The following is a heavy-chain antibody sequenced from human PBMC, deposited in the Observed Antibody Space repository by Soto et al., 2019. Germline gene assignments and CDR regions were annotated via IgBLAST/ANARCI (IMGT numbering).Heavy chain of an antibody. Sequence: PGESLKISCKSSGYSFTSYWIGWVRQMPGKGLEWMGIIYPGDSDTRYSPSFQGQVTISADKSISTAYLQWSSLKASDTAMYYCAREARGYGGNSAYNWFDPWGQGTQVTVSS. J-gene: IGHJ5*02. CDR2: IYPGDSDT. D-gene: IGHD4-17*01. CDR3: AREARGYGGNSAYNWFDP. CDR1: GYSFTSYW. V-gene: IGHV5-51*01.